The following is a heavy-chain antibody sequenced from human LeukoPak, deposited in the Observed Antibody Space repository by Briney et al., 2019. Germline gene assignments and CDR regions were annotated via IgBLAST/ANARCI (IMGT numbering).Heavy chain of an antibody. Sequence: SVKVSCKASGGTFSSYAISWVRQAPGQGLEWMGGIIPIFGTANYAQKFQGRVTITADESTSTAYMELSSLRSEDTAVYYCARDNSMEDTAWWFDPWGQGTLVTVSS. CDR2: IIPIFGTA. D-gene: IGHD1-1*01. CDR3: ARDNSMEDTAWWFDP. V-gene: IGHV1-69*13. CDR1: GGTFSSYA. J-gene: IGHJ5*02.